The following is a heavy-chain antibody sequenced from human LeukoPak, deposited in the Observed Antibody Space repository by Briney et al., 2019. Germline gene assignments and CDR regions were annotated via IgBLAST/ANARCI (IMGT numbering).Heavy chain of an antibody. CDR2: INHSGST. CDR1: GGSFSGYY. Sequence: PSETLSLTCAVYGGSFSGYYWSWIRQPPGKGLEWIGEINHSGSTHYNPSLKSRVTISVDTSKNQFSLKLSSVTAADTAVYYCANRRDYYDSSGYWVPFDYWGQGTLVTVSS. CDR3: ANRRDYYDSSGYWVPFDY. D-gene: IGHD3-22*01. J-gene: IGHJ4*02. V-gene: IGHV4-34*01.